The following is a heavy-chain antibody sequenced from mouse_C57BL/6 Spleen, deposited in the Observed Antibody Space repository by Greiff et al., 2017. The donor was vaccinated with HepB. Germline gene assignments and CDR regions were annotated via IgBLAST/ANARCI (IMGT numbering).Heavy chain of an antibody. CDR2: ISYDGSN. Sequence: VQLKESGPGLVKPSQSLSLTCSVTGYSITSGYYWNWIRQFPGNKLEWMSYISYDGSNNYNPSLNNRISITRDTSKNQLSLKLNSVTTDDTATYYCAREKNYYGSSYYFDYWGQGTTLTVSS. D-gene: IGHD1-1*01. CDR1: GYSITSGYY. V-gene: IGHV3-6*01. CDR3: AREKNYYGSSYYFDY. J-gene: IGHJ2*01.